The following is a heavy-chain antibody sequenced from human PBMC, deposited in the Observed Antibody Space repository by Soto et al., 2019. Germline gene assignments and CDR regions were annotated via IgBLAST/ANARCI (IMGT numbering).Heavy chain of an antibody. CDR1: GYTFSNYH. Sequence: ALLKGFRKGSGYTFSNYHFHWVRPGPGQGLEWVGIITPRSGGTSYAREFQGRVIMTRDTSTSTVYMELSSLRSEDTAVYYCASDKHGSGSYTFDYWGQGSLVTVSS. J-gene: IGHJ4*02. CDR3: ASDKHGSGSYTFDY. D-gene: IGHD3-10*01. CDR2: ITPRSGGT. V-gene: IGHV1-46*01.